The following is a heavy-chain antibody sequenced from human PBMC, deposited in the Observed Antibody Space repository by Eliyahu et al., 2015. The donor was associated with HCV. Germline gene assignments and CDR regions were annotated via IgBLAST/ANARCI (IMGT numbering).Heavy chain of an antibody. CDR2: INAGNGNT. Sequence: QVQLVQSGAEVKKPGASVKVSCKASGYTFTSYAMHWVRQAPGQRLEWMGWINAGNGNTKYSQKFQGRVTITRDTSASTAYMELSSLRSEDTAVYYCARDLHYYDSSGYSLYFDYWGQGTLVTVSS. CDR1: GYTFTSYA. J-gene: IGHJ4*02. V-gene: IGHV1-3*01. CDR3: ARDLHYYDSSGYSLYFDY. D-gene: IGHD3-22*01.